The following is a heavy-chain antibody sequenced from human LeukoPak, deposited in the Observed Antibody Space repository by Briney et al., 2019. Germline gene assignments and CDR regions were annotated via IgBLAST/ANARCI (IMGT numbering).Heavy chain of an antibody. CDR2: FDPEDGET. Sequence: GASVKVSCKVSGYTLTELSMHWVRQAPGKGLEWMGGFDPEDGETIYAQKFQGRVTMTEDISTDTAYMELSSLKSEDTAVYYCATPKTTNDDAFDIWGQGTMVTVSS. J-gene: IGHJ3*02. V-gene: IGHV1-24*01. CDR3: ATPKTTNDDAFDI. D-gene: IGHD1-1*01. CDR1: GYTLTELS.